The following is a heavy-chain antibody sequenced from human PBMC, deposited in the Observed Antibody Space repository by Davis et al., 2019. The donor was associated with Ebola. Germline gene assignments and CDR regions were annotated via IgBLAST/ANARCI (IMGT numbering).Heavy chain of an antibody. V-gene: IGHV4-34*01. CDR2: INHSGST. D-gene: IGHD4-11*01. Sequence: MPGGSLRLSCAVYGGSFSGYYWSWIRQPPGKGLEWIGEINHSGSTNYNPSLKSRVTISVDTSKNQFSLKLSSVTAADTAVYYCARYSNYGGPWGSRDYWGQGTLVTVSS. CDR3: ARYSNYGGPWGSRDY. J-gene: IGHJ4*02. CDR1: GGSFSGYY.